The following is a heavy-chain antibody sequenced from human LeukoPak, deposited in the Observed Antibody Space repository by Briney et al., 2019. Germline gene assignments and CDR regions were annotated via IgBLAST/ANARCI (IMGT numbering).Heavy chain of an antibody. V-gene: IGHV3-33*08. CDR2: IWYGGSNK. Sequence: PGGSLRLSCAASGFTFSSYGMHWVRQAPGKGLEWVAVIWYGGSNKYYADSVQGRFTISRDNSKNTLYLQMNSLRAEDTAVYYCARHSGTYPDWGQGTLVTVSS. CDR3: ARHSGTYPD. D-gene: IGHD1-26*01. J-gene: IGHJ4*02. CDR1: GFTFSSYG.